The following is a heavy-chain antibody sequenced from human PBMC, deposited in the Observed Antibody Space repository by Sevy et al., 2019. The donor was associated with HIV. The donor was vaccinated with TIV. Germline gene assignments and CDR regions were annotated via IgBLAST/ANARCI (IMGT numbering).Heavy chain of an antibody. Sequence: GGSLRLSCAASGLTFSSYAMHWVRQAPGKGLQWVSGIFASSNTHFADSVKGRFSISRDNSKNTLSLQMNSLSAEDTAVYYCARAVEDYSDSSGWDWYFRLSGRGTLVSVSS. J-gene: IGHJ2*01. CDR2: IFASSNT. CDR3: ARAVEDYSDSSGWDWYFRL. V-gene: IGHV3-66*01. D-gene: IGHD3-22*01. CDR1: GLTFSSYA.